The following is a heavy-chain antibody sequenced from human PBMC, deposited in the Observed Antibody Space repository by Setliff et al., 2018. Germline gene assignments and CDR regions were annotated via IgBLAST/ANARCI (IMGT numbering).Heavy chain of an antibody. D-gene: IGHD3-22*01. CDR3: ARRSPAYYSDSSGYFYDTSPYMDV. V-gene: IGHV4-59*08. CDR2: INHSGSA. CDR1: GGSISSSY. Sequence: SETLSLTCTVSGGSISSSYWSWIRQPPGKGLEWIGEINHSGSANYNPSLKSRVTISVDTSKNQFSLKLSSVTAADTAVYYCARRSPAYYSDSSGYFYDTSPYMDVWGKGTTVTVSS. J-gene: IGHJ6*03.